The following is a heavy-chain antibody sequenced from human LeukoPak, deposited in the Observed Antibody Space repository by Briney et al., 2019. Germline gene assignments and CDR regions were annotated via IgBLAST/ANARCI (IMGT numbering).Heavy chain of an antibody. CDR3: AREGTISNRDLDY. CDR1: GFTFSIYS. V-gene: IGHV3-48*02. Sequence: GGSLRLSCAASGFTFSIYSMNWVRQAPGKGLEWVSYISSSSVTMYYADSVKGRFTISRDNAKNSLYLQMNSLRDDDTAVYYCAREGTISNRDLDYWGQGTLVTVSS. J-gene: IGHJ4*02. CDR2: ISSSSVTM. D-gene: IGHD3-3*01.